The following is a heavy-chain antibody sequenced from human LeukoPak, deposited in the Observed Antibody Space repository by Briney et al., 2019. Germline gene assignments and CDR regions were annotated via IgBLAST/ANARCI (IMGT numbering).Heavy chain of an antibody. CDR3: AREGSSRDFDY. Sequence: GGSLRLSCAASGFTFSSYAMSWVRQAPGKGLEWVAVISYDGSNKYYADSVKGRFTISRDNSKNTLYLQMNSLRAEDTAVYYCAREGSSRDFDYWGQGTLVTVSS. V-gene: IGHV3-30*04. J-gene: IGHJ4*02. CDR1: GFTFSSYA. CDR2: ISYDGSNK. D-gene: IGHD6-13*01.